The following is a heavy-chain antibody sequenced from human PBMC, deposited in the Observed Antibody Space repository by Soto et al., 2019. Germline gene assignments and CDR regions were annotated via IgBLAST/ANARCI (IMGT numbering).Heavy chain of an antibody. CDR3: ARRYGPPLAV. CDR1: GGSISSGGYF. CDR2: IYHSGST. V-gene: IGHV4-30-2*02. J-gene: IGHJ1*01. Sequence: PSETLSLTCAVSGGSISSGGYFWSWIRQPPGKGLEWIGYIYHSGSTYYNPSLKSRVSISVDRSKNQFSLKLSSVTAADTAVYYCARRYGPPLAVWGQGTLVTVSS. D-gene: IGHD4-17*01.